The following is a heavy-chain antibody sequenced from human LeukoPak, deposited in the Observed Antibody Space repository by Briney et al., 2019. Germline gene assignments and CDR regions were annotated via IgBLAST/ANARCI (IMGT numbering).Heavy chain of an antibody. CDR3: ARDGSITMIVVTLDY. D-gene: IGHD3-22*01. CDR1: GFTFRTYW. V-gene: IGHV3-74*01. Sequence: GGSLRLSCAASGFTFRTYWMNWVRQAPGKGLVWVSRIESDGSSTSYADSVKGRFTISRDNSKNTLYLQMNSLRAEDTAVYYCARDGSITMIVVTLDYWGQGTLVTVSS. CDR2: IESDGSST. J-gene: IGHJ4*02.